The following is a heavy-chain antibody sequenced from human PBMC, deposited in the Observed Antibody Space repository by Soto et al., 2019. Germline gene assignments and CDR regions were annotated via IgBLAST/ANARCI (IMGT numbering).Heavy chain of an antibody. V-gene: IGHV1-18*01. CDR1: GYTFTSYG. CDR3: ATIRNVLLWFGGLAF. Sequence: GASVKVSCKASGYTFTSYGISWVRQAPGQGLEWMGWISAYNGNTNYAQKLQGRVTMTTDTSTSTAYMELRSLRSDDTAVYYCATIRNVLLWFGGLAFWGQGPTVPVSS. CDR2: ISAYNGNT. D-gene: IGHD3-10*01. J-gene: IGHJ6*02.